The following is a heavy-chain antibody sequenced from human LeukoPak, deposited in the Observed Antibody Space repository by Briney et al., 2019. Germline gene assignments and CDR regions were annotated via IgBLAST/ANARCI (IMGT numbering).Heavy chain of an antibody. CDR1: GGSINNYY. D-gene: IGHD3-3*01. CDR3: ARASSTPGSGYYPFDF. CDR2: IYYTGTT. V-gene: IGHV4-59*01. J-gene: IGHJ4*02. Sequence: SETLSLTCTVSGGSINNYYWSWIRQPPGKGLELIGYIYYTGTTNYNPSLKSRLVISVDTSKNQFSLRLTSVTAADTAVYFCARASSTPGSGYYPFDFWGQGTLVTVSS.